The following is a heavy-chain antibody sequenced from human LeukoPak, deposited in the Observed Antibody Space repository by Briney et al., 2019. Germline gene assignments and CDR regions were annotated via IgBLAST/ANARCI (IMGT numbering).Heavy chain of an antibody. CDR2: IYSGGST. CDR1: GFTVSSNY. Sequence: GGSLRLSCAASGFTVSSNYMSWVRQAPGKGLEWVSVIYSGGSTYYADSVKGRFTISRDNSKNTLYLQMNSLRAEDTAVYYCASLDMDYYDSSGYGFDYWGQGTLVTVSS. D-gene: IGHD3-22*01. J-gene: IGHJ4*02. V-gene: IGHV3-53*01. CDR3: ASLDMDYYDSSGYGFDY.